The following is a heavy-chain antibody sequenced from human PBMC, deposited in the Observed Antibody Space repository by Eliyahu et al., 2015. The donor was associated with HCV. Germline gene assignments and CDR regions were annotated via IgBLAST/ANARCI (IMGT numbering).Heavy chain of an antibody. CDR3: AKGLDWLLVSHIDY. CDR2: ISWNSGSI. CDR1: GFTFDDYA. V-gene: IGHV3-9*01. Sequence: EVQLVESGGGLVQPGRSLRLSCAASGFTFDDYAMHWVRQAPGKGLEWVSGISWNSGSIGYADSVKGRFTISRDNAKNSLYLQMNSLRAEDTALYYCAKGLDWLLVSHIDYWGQGTLVTVSS. J-gene: IGHJ4*02. D-gene: IGHD3/OR15-3a*01.